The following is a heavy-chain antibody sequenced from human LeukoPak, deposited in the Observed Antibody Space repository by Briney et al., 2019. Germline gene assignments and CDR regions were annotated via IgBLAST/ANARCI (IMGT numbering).Heavy chain of an antibody. CDR2: ISVSGVGT. CDR1: GFTFSSSA. V-gene: IGHV3-23*01. Sequence: PGGSLRLSCAASGFTFSSSALSWVRQAPGKGLEWVSTISVSGVGTYYADSVKGRFTISRDTSKNTLYLQMNSLRAEDTALYYCAKEWVRQYQLHYDYWGQGTLVTVSS. J-gene: IGHJ4*02. D-gene: IGHD2-2*01. CDR3: AKEWVRQYQLHYDY.